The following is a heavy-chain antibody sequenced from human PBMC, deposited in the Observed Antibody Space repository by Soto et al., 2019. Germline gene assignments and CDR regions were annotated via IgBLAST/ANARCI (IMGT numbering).Heavy chain of an antibody. D-gene: IGHD6-13*01. CDR1: GGTFSSYA. CDR2: IIPIFGTA. Sequence: ASVKVSCKASGGTFSSYAISWVRQAPGQGLEWMGGIIPIFGTANYAQKFQGRVTITADESTSTAYMELSSLSSEDTSVYYCARDLRSSSWYYFDYWGQGTLVTVSS. CDR3: ARDLRSSSWYYFDY. V-gene: IGHV1-69*13. J-gene: IGHJ4*02.